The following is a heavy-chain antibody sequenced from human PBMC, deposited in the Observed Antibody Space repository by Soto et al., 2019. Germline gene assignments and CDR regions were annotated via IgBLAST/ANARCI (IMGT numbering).Heavy chain of an antibody. CDR1: GFTFSSYS. V-gene: IGHV3-48*01. D-gene: IGHD6-13*01. Sequence: EVQLVESXXGXXXXXXXLRLSCAASGFTFSSYSMNWVRQAPGKGLEWVSYISSSSSTIYYADSVKGRFTISRDNAKNSLYLQMNSLRAEDTAVYYCARHPERIAQIGWFDPWGQGTLVTVSS. CDR3: ARHPERIAQIGWFDP. J-gene: IGHJ5*02. CDR2: ISSSSSTI.